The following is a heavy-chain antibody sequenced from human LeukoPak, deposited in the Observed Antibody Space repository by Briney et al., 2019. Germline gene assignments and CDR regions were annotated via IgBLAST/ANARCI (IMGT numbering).Heavy chain of an antibody. J-gene: IGHJ3*02. CDR2: IYYSGST. D-gene: IGHD1-7*01. CDR3: ATSKGGYNWNYGAFDI. V-gene: IGHV4-59*01. CDR1: GGSISSYY. Sequence: SETLSLTCTVSGGSISSYYWSWIRQPPGKGLEWIGYIYYSGSTNYNLSLKSRVTISVDTSKNQFSLKLSSVTAADTAVYYCATSKGGYNWNYGAFDIWGQGTMVTVSS.